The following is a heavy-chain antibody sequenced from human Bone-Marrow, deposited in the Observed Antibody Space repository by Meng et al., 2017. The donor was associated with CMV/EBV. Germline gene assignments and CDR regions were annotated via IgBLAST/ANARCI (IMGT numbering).Heavy chain of an antibody. CDR3: ARSWDIVVVPAEVYYYYGMDV. Sequence: GGSLRLSCAASGFTFSSYEMNWVRQAPGKGLEWVSYISGSGNTIYYPDSVKGRFTISRDNAKNSLYPQMNSLRAEDTAVYFCARSWDIVVVPAEVYYYYGMDVWGQGTTVTVSS. V-gene: IGHV3-48*03. J-gene: IGHJ6*02. D-gene: IGHD2-2*01. CDR1: GFTFSSYE. CDR2: ISGSGNTI.